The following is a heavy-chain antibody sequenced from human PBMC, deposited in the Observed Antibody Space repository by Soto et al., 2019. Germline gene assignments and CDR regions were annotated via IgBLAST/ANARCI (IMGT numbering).Heavy chain of an antibody. J-gene: IGHJ6*02. CDR1: GSTFRTFG. D-gene: IGHD3-10*01. Sequence: GGSLRLSCAASGSTFRTFGLTWVRLAPEKGLEWVSSISAGGDVTFYADSVKGRFTISRDNSKNTLFLQMNSLRAEDTAVYYCAKIIGTMVMMPGVDYYFGLDVWGQGTTVTVSS. V-gene: IGHV3-23*01. CDR3: AKIIGTMVMMPGVDYYFGLDV. CDR2: ISAGGDVT.